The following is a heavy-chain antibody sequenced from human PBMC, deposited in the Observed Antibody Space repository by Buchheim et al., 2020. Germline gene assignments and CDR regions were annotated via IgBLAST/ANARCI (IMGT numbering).Heavy chain of an antibody. D-gene: IGHD6-19*01. CDR2: IDPSDSYT. Sequence: EVQLVQSGAEVKKPGESLRISCKGSGYSFTSYWISWVRQMPGKGLEWMGRIDPSDSYTNYSPSFQGHVTISADKSISTAYLQWSSLKASDTAMYYCARDLGYSSPNYCYYYGMDVWGQGTT. CDR3: ARDLGYSSPNYCYYYGMDV. CDR1: GYSFTSYW. J-gene: IGHJ6*02. V-gene: IGHV5-10-1*03.